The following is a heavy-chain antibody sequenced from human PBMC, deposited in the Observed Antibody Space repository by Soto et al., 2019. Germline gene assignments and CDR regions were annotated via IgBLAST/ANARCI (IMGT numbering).Heavy chain of an antibody. Sequence: GGSLRLSCAASGFTFSSYAMSWVRQAPGKGLEWVSAISGSGGSTYYADSVKGRFTISRDNSKNTLYLQMNSLRAEDTAVYYCAKKEDYDFWSGYTTLTNSYFDYWGQGTLVTVSS. CDR1: GFTFSSYA. CDR2: ISGSGGST. J-gene: IGHJ4*02. CDR3: AKKEDYDFWSGYTTLTNSYFDY. V-gene: IGHV3-23*01. D-gene: IGHD3-3*01.